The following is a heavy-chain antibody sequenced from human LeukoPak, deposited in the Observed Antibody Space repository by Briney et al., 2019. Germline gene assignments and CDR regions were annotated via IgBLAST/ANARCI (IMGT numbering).Heavy chain of an antibody. D-gene: IGHD5-24*01. CDR2: INHSGYT. CDR1: GGSLSGSF. Sequence: SDTLSLTCAVSGGSLSGSFWSWIRQPRGKGLEWIGEINHSGYTNYKPSLKSRVTISVDTSKNQLSLNLTSVTAADTAFYYCAKTRAGYIVAWSQGSLVTVSS. J-gene: IGHJ5*02. V-gene: IGHV4-34*01. CDR3: AKTRAGYIVA.